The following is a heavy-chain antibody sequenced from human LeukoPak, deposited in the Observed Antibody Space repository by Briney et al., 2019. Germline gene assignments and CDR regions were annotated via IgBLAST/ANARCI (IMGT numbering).Heavy chain of an antibody. J-gene: IGHJ6*03. CDR2: INSNTGGT. CDR3: ARQGVVAATQYYYYYYMDV. V-gene: IGHV1-2*02. CDR1: GYTFTGYY. Sequence: ASVKVSCKASGYTFTGYYIHWVRQAPGQGLEWMGWINSNTGGTDYAQNFQGRVTMTRDTSISTAYMELSRLRSDDTAVYYCARQGVVAATQYYYYYYMDVWGKGTTVTVSS. D-gene: IGHD2-15*01.